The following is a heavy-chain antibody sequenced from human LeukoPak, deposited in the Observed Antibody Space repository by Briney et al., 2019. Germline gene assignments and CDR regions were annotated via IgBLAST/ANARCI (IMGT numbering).Heavy chain of an antibody. CDR2: ISGSGGST. V-gene: IGHV3-23*01. D-gene: IGHD6-19*01. CDR1: GFTFSNYG. Sequence: GGTLRLSCAASGFTFSNYGMSWVRQAPGKGLEWVSAISGSGGSTYYADSVKGRFTISRDNSKNTLYLQMNSLRAEDTALYYCAKIGWDDAFDIWGQGTMVTVSS. J-gene: IGHJ3*02. CDR3: AKIGWDDAFDI.